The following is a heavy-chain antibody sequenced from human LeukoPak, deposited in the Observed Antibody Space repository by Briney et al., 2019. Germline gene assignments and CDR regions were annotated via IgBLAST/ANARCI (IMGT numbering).Heavy chain of an antibody. D-gene: IGHD2-8*01. CDR1: GYTFTSYG. Sequence: GASVKVSCKASGYTFTSYGISWVGQAPGPGLEWMGWMSAFNGDKKYAQNFQGRVSITIDSSTNTAYMELRNLRSDDTADYYCARDQLGYCTRTYCSWFDPWGQGTLVTVAS. CDR2: MSAFNGDK. V-gene: IGHV1-18*01. CDR3: ARDQLGYCTRTYCSWFDP. J-gene: IGHJ5*02.